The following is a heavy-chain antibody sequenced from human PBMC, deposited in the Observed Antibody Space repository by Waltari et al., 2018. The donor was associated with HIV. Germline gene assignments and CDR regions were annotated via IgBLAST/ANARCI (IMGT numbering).Heavy chain of an antibody. V-gene: IGHV4-39*01. CDR3: ARQRQSRRDPFDY. CDR2: IFYTGST. Sequence: QLQLQESGPGLVKPSETLSLTCTVSGGSISSGLYYWGWIRLHPGKGLEWIGSIFYTGSTDDNPAVRGRATMSVETSKNRFSLQLGSVTAADTAVYYCARQRQSRRDPFDYWGQGTLVTVSS. CDR1: GGSISSGLYY. J-gene: IGHJ4*02.